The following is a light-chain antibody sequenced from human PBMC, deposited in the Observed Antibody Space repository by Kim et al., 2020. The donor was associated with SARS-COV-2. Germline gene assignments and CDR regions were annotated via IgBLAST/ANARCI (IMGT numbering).Light chain of an antibody. J-gene: IGKJ2*01. CDR3: QQYYSTPYT. Sequence: RATINCKSSQSVVYSSNSKNDLAWYQQKPGQPPKLLIYWASTRESGVPDRFSGSGSGTDFTLTISSLQAEDVAVYYCQQYYSTPYTFGQGTKLEIK. V-gene: IGKV4-1*01. CDR2: WAS. CDR1: QSVVYSSNSKND.